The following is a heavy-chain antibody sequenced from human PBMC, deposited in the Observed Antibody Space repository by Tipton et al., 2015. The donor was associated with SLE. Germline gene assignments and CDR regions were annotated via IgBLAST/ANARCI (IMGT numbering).Heavy chain of an antibody. V-gene: IGHV4-30-2*01. CDR2: IYHSGST. J-gene: IGHJ4*02. Sequence: TLSLTCAVSGGSISSGGYSWSWIRQPPGKGLEWIGYIYHSGSTYYNPSLKSRVTMSVDTSQNRFSLRLSSVTAADAAVYYCATGRPWYYFDYWGQGNLVSVSS. D-gene: IGHD1-14*01. CDR1: GGSISSGGYS. CDR3: ATGRPWYYFDY.